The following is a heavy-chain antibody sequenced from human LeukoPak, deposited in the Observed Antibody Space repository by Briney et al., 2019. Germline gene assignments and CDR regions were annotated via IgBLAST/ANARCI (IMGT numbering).Heavy chain of an antibody. D-gene: IGHD2-15*01. V-gene: IGHV3-23*01. CDR2: ISGSGGST. CDR3: AKRREGYCSGGSCYYFDY. Sequence: GGSLRLPCAASGFTFSSYAMSWVRQAPGKGLEWVSAISGSGGSTNYADSVKGRFTISRDNSKNTLYLQMNSLRAEDTAVYYCAKRREGYCSGGSCYYFDYWGQGTLVTVSS. CDR1: GFTFSSYA. J-gene: IGHJ4*02.